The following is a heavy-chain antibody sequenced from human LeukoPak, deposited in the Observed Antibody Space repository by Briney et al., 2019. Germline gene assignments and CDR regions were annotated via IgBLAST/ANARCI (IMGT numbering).Heavy chain of an antibody. Sequence: GGSLRLSCVASGFTFSDYYMSWIRQAPGKGLEWVSHISSSSSTINYADSVKGRFTISRDNAKNSLYLQMNSLRAEDTALYYCARSSGYSLGYYYYYMDVWGKGITVTVSS. CDR2: ISSSSSTI. V-gene: IGHV3-11*04. CDR1: GFTFSDYY. D-gene: IGHD3-22*01. CDR3: ARSSGYSLGYYYYYMDV. J-gene: IGHJ6*03.